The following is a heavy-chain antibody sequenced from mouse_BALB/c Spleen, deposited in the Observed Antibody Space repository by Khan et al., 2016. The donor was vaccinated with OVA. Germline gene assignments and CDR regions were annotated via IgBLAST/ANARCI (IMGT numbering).Heavy chain of an antibody. Sequence: EVQLQESGPSLVKPSQTLSLTCSVTGDSTTSGYWCWIRKFPGNKLEYMGYILYSGSTYYNPSLTSRISITRHTSQNQYYLQLNSVTTEDTATYYCARSTYRYAFAYWGQGTLVTVSA. CDR1: GDSTTSGY. J-gene: IGHJ3*01. CDR3: ARSTYRYAFAY. V-gene: IGHV3-8*02. CDR2: ILYSGST. D-gene: IGHD2-14*01.